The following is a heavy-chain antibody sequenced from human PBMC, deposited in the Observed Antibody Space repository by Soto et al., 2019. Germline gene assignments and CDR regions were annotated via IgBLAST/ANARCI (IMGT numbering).Heavy chain of an antibody. CDR2: MSHDGINK. V-gene: IGHV3-30-3*01. CDR1: GFTFSNYA. D-gene: IGHD2-2*01. CDR3: GRCTSTSCHLGSDY. Sequence: PGGPLRLSCAASGFTFSNYAMNWVRQAQGKGLEWVALMSHDGINKYYADSVRGRFTISRDSSTNTLYLQMNSLRAADTAVYYCGRCTSTSCHLGSDYWGQGPLVTVSS. J-gene: IGHJ4*02.